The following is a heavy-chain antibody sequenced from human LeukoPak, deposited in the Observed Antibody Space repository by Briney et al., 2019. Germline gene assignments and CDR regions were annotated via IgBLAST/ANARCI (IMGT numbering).Heavy chain of an antibody. Sequence: GASVKVSCKASGYTFTGYYMHWVRQAPGQGLEWMGWINPNSGGTNYAQKFQGRVTMTRDTSISTAYMELSRLRSDDTAVYYCAREGGLDTAMGLLGFDPWGQGTLVTVSS. CDR2: INPNSGGT. CDR3: AREGGLDTAMGLLGFDP. V-gene: IGHV1-2*02. CDR1: GYTFTGYY. D-gene: IGHD5-18*01. J-gene: IGHJ5*02.